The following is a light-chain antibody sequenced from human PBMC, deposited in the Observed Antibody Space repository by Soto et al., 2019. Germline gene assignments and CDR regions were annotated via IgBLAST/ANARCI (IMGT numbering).Light chain of an antibody. CDR1: SSDVGGYNY. J-gene: IGLJ1*01. CDR2: DVS. CDR3: CSYAGSYTHYV. Sequence: QSALTQPRSVSGSPGQSVTISCTGTSSDVGGYNYVSWYQQHPGKAPKLMIYDVSKRPSGVPDRFSCSKSGNTASLTISGLQAEDEADYYCCSYAGSYTHYVFGTGTKLTVL. V-gene: IGLV2-11*01.